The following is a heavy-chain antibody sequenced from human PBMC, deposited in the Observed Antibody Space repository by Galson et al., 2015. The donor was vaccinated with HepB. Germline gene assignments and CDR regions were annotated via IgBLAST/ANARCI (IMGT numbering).Heavy chain of an antibody. J-gene: IGHJ5*02. D-gene: IGHD4-23*01. CDR2: MNPNSGHT. CDR1: GYTFTSYD. V-gene: IGHV1-8*01. Sequence: SVKVSCKASGYTFTSYDLNWVRQATGQGLEWLGWMNPNSGHTGYAQKFQGRVTMTRDTSRSTAYMELSSLRSEDTAVYYCARDYGGNSGWFDPWGQGTLVTVSS. CDR3: ARDYGGNSGWFDP.